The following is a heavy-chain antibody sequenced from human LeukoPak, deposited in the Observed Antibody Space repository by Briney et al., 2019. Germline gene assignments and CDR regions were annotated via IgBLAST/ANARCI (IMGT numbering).Heavy chain of an antibody. CDR1: GLTFSTYT. CDR2: IGSSGGGI. D-gene: IGHD7-27*01. V-gene: IGHV3-23*01. J-gene: IGHJ4*02. Sequence: GGSLRLSCAASGLTFSTYTMYWVRHPPGKRLEWVSIIGSSGGGIHYADSVKGRFTISRDNSKNALYLQMNSLRVEDTAVYYCAIDPNWGTHSWGQGVLVTVSS. CDR3: AIDPNWGTHS.